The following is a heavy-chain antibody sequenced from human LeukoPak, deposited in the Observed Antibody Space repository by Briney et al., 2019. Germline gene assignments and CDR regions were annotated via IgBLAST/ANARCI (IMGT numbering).Heavy chain of an antibody. CDR2: INDNGDGT. CDR1: GFTFSSYA. D-gene: IGHD3-22*01. V-gene: IGHV3-23*01. Sequence: GGSLRLSCAASGFTFSSYAMSWVRQAPGKGLKWVSTINDNGDGTYYADSVKGRFTISRDNSYNTVSLQMNSLRDEDTAVYYCAGRNYYDSSGYYTHDYWGQGTLVTVSS. CDR3: AGRNYYDSSGYYTHDY. J-gene: IGHJ4*02.